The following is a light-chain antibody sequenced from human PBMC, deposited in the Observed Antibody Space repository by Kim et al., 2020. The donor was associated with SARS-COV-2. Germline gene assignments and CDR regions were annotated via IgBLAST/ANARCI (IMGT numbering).Light chain of an antibody. V-gene: IGKV1-12*01. CDR2: GAS. CDR1: QGISTW. Sequence: SASVGDAVSITCRASQGISTWLAWYQQKPGKAPKLLISGASTLQSGIPSRFGGSGSGTDFTLTISSLQPEDFATYYCQQAHTFPYTFGQGTKLEI. CDR3: QQAHTFPYT. J-gene: IGKJ2*01.